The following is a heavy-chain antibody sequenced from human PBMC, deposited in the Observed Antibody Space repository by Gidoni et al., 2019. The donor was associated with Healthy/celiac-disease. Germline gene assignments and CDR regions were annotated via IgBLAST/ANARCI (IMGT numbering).Heavy chain of an antibody. Sequence: QVQLQESGPGLVKPSQTLSLTYTVPGASISSGGYYWSWIRQHPGKGLEWIGYIYYSGSTYYNPSLKSRVTISVDTSKNQFSLKLSSVTAADTAVYYCARAGGYSSSWYQGFDPWGQGTLVTVSS. CDR2: IYYSGST. CDR1: GASISSGGYY. J-gene: IGHJ5*02. V-gene: IGHV4-31*03. D-gene: IGHD6-13*01. CDR3: ARAGGYSSSWYQGFDP.